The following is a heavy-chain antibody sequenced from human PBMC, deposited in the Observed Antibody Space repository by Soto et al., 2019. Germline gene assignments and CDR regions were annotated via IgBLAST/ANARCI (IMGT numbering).Heavy chain of an antibody. V-gene: IGHV1-69*06. J-gene: IGHJ6*02. CDR1: GGTFSSYA. D-gene: IGHD2-15*01. CDR3: AAAVVAGETYSYYYYYGMDV. CDR2: IIPIFGTA. Sequence: SVKVSCKASGGTFSSYAISWVRQAPGQGLEWMGGIIPIFGTANYAQKFQGRVTITADKSTSTAYMELSSLRSEDTAVYYCAAAVVAGETYSYYYYYGMDVWGQGTTVTVYS.